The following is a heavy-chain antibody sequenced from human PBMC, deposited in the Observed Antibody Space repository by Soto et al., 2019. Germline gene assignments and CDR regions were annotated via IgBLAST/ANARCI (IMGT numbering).Heavy chain of an antibody. CDR2: IYTSGST. CDR1: GGSISSYY. Sequence: SDTLSLTCTVSGGSISSYYWSWIRQPAGKGLEWIGRIYTSGSTNYNPSLKSRVTMSVDTSKNQFSLKLSSVTAADTAVYYCARASGTSLFDYYYGMDVWGQGTTVTVSS. J-gene: IGHJ6*02. D-gene: IGHD2-2*01. V-gene: IGHV4-4*07. CDR3: ARASGTSLFDYYYGMDV.